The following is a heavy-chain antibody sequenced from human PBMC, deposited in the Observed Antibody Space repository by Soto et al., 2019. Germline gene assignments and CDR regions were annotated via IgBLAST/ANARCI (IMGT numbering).Heavy chain of an antibody. D-gene: IGHD6-13*01. V-gene: IGHV3-33*01. Sequence: QVRLVESGGGVVQPGRSLRLSCAASGFAFNTYGIQWVRQAPGKGLEWVAVIWYDGTYKYYADSVNGRFTISRDNSKNTGYLQMNGLRAEDTAVYHCASARIAAAGPKWLDPWGQGTLVTVSS. J-gene: IGHJ5*02. CDR1: GFAFNTYG. CDR3: ASARIAAAGPKWLDP. CDR2: IWYDGTYK.